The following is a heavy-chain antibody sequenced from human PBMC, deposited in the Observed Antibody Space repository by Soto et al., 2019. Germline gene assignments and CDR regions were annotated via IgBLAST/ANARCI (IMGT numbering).Heavy chain of an antibody. Sequence: SETLSLTCTVSGGSISSGGYYWSWIRQHPGKGLEWIGYIYYSGSTYYNPSLKSRVTISVDTSKNQFSLKLSSVTAADTAVYYCARGHQDGLTNVGPQPFFDYWGQGTLVTVSS. J-gene: IGHJ4*02. CDR3: ARGHQDGLTNVGPQPFFDY. CDR1: GGSISSGGYY. CDR2: IYYSGST. V-gene: IGHV4-31*03. D-gene: IGHD2-15*01.